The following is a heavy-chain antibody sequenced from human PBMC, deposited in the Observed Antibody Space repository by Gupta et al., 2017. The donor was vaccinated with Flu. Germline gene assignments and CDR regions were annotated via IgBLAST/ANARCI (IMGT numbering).Heavy chain of an antibody. Sequence: YAMSWVRQAPGKGLEWVSAISGSGGSTYYADSVKGRFTISRDNSKNTLYLQMNSLRAEDTAVYYCAKRGHSSSWPRYYFDYWGQGTLVTVSS. D-gene: IGHD6-13*01. V-gene: IGHV3-23*01. CDR1: YA. CDR2: ISGSGGST. J-gene: IGHJ4*02. CDR3: AKRGHSSSWPRYYFDY.